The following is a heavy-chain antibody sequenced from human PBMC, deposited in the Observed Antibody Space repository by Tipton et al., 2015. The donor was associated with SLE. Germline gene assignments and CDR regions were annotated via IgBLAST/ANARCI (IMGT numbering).Heavy chain of an antibody. CDR3: ARGDYYDSSGYYYYMDV. V-gene: IGHV1-69*13. J-gene: IGHJ6*03. Sequence: QLVQSGPEVKKPGASVKVSCKASGYTFTNYGISWVRQAPGQGLEWMGGIIPIFGTANYAQKFQGRVTITADESTSTAYMELSSLRSEDTAVYYCARGDYYDSSGYYYYMDVWGKGTTVTVSS. D-gene: IGHD3-22*01. CDR2: IIPIFGTA. CDR1: GYTFTNYG.